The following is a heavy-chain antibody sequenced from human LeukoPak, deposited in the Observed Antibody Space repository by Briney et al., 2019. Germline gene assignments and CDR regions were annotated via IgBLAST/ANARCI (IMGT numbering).Heavy chain of an antibody. J-gene: IGHJ5*02. CDR2: IYYSGST. CDR1: GGSISISSYY. V-gene: IGHV4-39*01. CDR3: ARGRGGSYRNWFDP. Sequence: PSETLSLTCSVSGGSISISSYYWGWIRQPPGKGLEWIGSIYYSGSTYYNPSLKSRVTISVDTSKNQFSLKLSSVTAADTAVYYCARGRGGSYRNWFDPWGQGTLVTVSS. D-gene: IGHD1-26*01.